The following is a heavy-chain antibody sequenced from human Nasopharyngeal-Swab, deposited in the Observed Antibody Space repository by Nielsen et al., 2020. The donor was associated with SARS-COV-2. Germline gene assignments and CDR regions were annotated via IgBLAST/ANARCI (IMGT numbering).Heavy chain of an antibody. J-gene: IGHJ4*02. CDR3: ARVGATNRNYFDY. V-gene: IGHV3-23*01. CDR2: ISGGGGST. CDR1: GFTFSSYA. Sequence: GESLKISCAASGFTFSSYAMSWVRQAPGKGLEWVSAISGGGGSTYYADSVKGRFTISRDNSKNTLYLQMNSLRAEDTAVYYCARVGATNRNYFDYWGQGTLVTVSS. D-gene: IGHD1-26*01.